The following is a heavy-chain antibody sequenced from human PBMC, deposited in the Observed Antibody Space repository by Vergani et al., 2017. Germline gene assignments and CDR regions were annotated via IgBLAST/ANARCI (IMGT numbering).Heavy chain of an antibody. J-gene: IGHJ4*02. CDR1: GFTFSDYY. Sequence: QVQLVESGGGLVKPGGSLRLSCAASGFTFSDYYMSWIRQAPGKGLEWVSYISSSSSYTNYADYVKGRFTITRDNAKNSLYLQMNSRRAEDTAVYYCARARGWELGSPLDYWGQGTLVTVSS. CDR3: ARARGWELGSPLDY. CDR2: ISSSSSYT. V-gene: IGHV3-11*06. D-gene: IGHD1-26*01.